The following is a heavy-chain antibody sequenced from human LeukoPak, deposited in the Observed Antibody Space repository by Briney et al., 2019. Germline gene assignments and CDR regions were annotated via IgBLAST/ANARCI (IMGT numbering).Heavy chain of an antibody. CDR2: IYYSGST. J-gene: IGHJ4*02. CDR1: GGSISSGGYY. D-gene: IGHD3-22*01. V-gene: IGHV4-31*03. Sequence: PSQTLSLTCTVSGGSISSGGYYWSWIRQHPGKGLEWIGYIYYSGSTYYNPSLKSRVTISVDTSKNQFSLKLSSVTAADTAVYYCARATMIVVEVDYCGQGTLVTVSS. CDR3: ARATMIVVEVDY.